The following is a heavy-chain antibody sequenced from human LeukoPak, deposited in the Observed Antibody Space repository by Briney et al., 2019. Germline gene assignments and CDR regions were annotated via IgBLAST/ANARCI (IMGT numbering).Heavy chain of an antibody. CDR1: GFTFSNYA. Sequence: GGSLRLSCAASGFTFSNYAMSWVRQAPGKGLEWVSAISGSGSNTYYADSVKGRFTISRDNSKNTLYLQMNSLRVEDTAVYYCARDRGWQQFDYWGQGTLVTVSS. CDR3: ARDRGWQQFDY. V-gene: IGHV3-23*01. J-gene: IGHJ4*02. D-gene: IGHD5-24*01. CDR2: ISGSGSNT.